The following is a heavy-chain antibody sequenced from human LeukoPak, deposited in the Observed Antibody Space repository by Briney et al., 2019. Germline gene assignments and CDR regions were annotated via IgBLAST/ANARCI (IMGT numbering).Heavy chain of an antibody. J-gene: IGHJ4*02. CDR2: ISGSGGST. CDR1: GFTFSRNS. V-gene: IGHV3-23*01. CDR3: AKNPLWFGEGMEFDY. D-gene: IGHD3-10*01. Sequence: GGSLRLSCAVSGFTFSRNSMSWVRQAPGKGLEWVSAISGSGGSTYYADSVKGRFTISRDNSKNTLYLQMNSLRAEDTAVYYCAKNPLWFGEGMEFDYWGQGTLVTVSS.